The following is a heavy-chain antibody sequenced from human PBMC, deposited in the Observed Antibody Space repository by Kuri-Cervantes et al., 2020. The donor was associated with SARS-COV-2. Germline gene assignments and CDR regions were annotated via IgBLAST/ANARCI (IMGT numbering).Heavy chain of an antibody. CDR1: GFTFSSYA. J-gene: IGHJ3*02. D-gene: IGHD3-16*01. CDR2: ISSNGGST. Sequence: LSLTCAASGFTFSSYAMHWVRQAPGKGLEYVSAISSNGGSTYYADSVKGRFTISRDNSKNTLYLQMNSLRAEDTAVYYCAREGAAPNDAFDIWGQGTMVTVSS. V-gene: IGHV3-64*02. CDR3: AREGAAPNDAFDI.